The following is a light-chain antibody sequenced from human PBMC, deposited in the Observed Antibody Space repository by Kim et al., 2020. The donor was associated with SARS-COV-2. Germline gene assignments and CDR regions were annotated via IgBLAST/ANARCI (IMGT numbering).Light chain of an antibody. CDR1: QTLYKSNNHNY. CDR3: QQYSTIPLT. J-gene: IGKJ4*01. Sequence: DIVMTQSPDSLTVSLGERATISCKSSQTLYKSNNHNYLSWYQQKPGQPPKLIIYWASTRESGVPDRFIGSGSGTDFTLTINSLQAEDVAFYYCQQYSTIPLTFGGGTKVDIK. CDR2: WAS. V-gene: IGKV4-1*01.